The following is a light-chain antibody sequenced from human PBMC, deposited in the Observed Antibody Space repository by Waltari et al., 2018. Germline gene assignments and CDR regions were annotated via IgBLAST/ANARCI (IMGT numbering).Light chain of an antibody. CDR3: QQYSASTGT. V-gene: IGKV3-20*01. CDR2: GAS. Sequence: EIVLTQSPGTMSLSPGDRAILSCRASQTINSNHLAWYQQKPGQAPRLLIHGASSRAIGIPDRFVGSGSGTDFTRTISRLEPEDSGVYYCQQYSASTGTFGQGTKVEIK. CDR1: QTINSNH. J-gene: IGKJ1*01.